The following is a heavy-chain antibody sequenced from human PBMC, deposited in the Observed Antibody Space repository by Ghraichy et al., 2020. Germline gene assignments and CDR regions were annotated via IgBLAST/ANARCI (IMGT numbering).Heavy chain of an antibody. J-gene: IGHJ2*01. CDR2: ISGSGGST. CDR3: AKDLLHYYDSSGPTHSNWYFDL. Sequence: GGSLRLSCAASGFTFSSYAMSWVRQAPGKGLEWVSAISGSGGSTYYADSVKGRFTISRDNSKNTLYLQMNSLRAEDTAVYYCAKDLLHYYDSSGPTHSNWYFDLWGRGTLVTVSS. D-gene: IGHD3-22*01. CDR1: GFTFSSYA. V-gene: IGHV3-23*01.